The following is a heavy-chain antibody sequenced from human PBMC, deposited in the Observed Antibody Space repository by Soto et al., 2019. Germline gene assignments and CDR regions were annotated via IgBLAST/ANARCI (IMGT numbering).Heavy chain of an antibody. V-gene: IGHV1-8*01. D-gene: IGHD5-12*01. J-gene: IGHJ6*02. CDR2: MNPNSGNT. Sequence: ASMKVSCKASGYTFTSYDINWVRQATGQGLEWMGWMNPNSGNTGYAQKFQGRVTMTRNTSISTAYMELSSLRSEETAVYYCARAPLGWGYYYYYYGMDVWGQGTTVTVSS. CDR1: GYTFTSYD. CDR3: ARAPLGWGYYYYYYGMDV.